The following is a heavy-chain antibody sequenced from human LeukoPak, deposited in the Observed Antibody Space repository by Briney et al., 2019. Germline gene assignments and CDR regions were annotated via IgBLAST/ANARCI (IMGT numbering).Heavy chain of an antibody. J-gene: IGHJ4*02. V-gene: IGHV1-2*02. CDR1: GYTFTGYY. Sequence: ASVKVTCKASGYTFTGYYMHWVRQAPGQGLVWMGWINPNSGDTNYAQNFQGRVTMTRDTSISTAYMELSRLRSDDTAVYYCARGSYPRTWFDYWGQGTLVTVSS. CDR3: ARGSYPRTWFDY. CDR2: INPNSGDT.